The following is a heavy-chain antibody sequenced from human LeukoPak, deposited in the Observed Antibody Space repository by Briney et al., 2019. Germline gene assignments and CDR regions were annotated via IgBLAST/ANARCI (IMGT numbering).Heavy chain of an antibody. J-gene: IGHJ4*02. CDR3: TRDRARAGGEILDY. Sequence: GGSLRLSCAASAFTFSGYGMTWVRQAPGKGLEWVSTISGNGGSTYYADSVKGRFTISRDNAKNTLYLQMNSLRDEDTAMYYCTRDRARAGGEILDYWGQGTLVTVSS. D-gene: IGHD3-10*01. V-gene: IGHV3-23*01. CDR2: ISGNGGST. CDR1: AFTFSGYG.